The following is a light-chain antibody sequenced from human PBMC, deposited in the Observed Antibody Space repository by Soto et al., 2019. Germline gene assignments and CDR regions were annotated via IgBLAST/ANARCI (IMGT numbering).Light chain of an antibody. J-gene: IGKJ1*01. V-gene: IGKV1-5*03. Sequence: DIQMTQSPSTLSASVRATFTVTFLASRTISSWLALYQQKAGKAPKLLISKASNLDSGVPSRFSGSGSGTDFTLTISCLQSEDFATYYCQQYYSYPQTFGQGTKVDVK. CDR1: RTISSW. CDR2: KAS. CDR3: QQYYSYPQT.